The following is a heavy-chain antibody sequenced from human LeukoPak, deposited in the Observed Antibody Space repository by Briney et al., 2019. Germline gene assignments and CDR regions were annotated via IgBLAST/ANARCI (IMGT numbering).Heavy chain of an antibody. CDR2: GTHSGTT. CDR3: AGGYNWNDEDFAY. J-gene: IGHJ4*02. CDR1: GGSLSCHY. D-gene: IGHD1-20*01. V-gene: IGHV4-34*01. Sequence: PSETLSLTCAVYGGSLSCHYWSWIRQPPGKGLEWIGEGTHSGTTNYNPSLKSRVTISIDTSSKQFSLNLNSVTAADSAVYYCAGGYNWNDEDFAYWGQGTLLTVSS.